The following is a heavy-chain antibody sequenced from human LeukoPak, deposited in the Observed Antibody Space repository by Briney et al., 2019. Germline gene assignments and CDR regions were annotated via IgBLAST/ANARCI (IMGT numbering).Heavy chain of an antibody. D-gene: IGHD3-10*01. V-gene: IGHV3-7*01. CDR3: ARDADAYGRLDY. CDR1: GFTFRTYW. J-gene: IGHJ4*02. CDR2: INQGGSET. Sequence: GGSLGLSCAASGFTFRTYWMGWVRQAPGKGLEWVASINQGGSETYYVESVKGRFTISRDNAMNSFFLQMNSLRAEDTAVYYCARDADAYGRLDYWGQGTLVTVSS.